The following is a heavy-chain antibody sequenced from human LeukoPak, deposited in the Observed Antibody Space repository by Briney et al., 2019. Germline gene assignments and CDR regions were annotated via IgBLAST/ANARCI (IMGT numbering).Heavy chain of an antibody. Sequence: GALVKVSCKASGGTFSSYAISWVRQAPGQGLEWMGRIIPIFGTANYAQKLQGRVTITTDESTSTAYMELSSLRSEDTAVYYCARVAPLGYCSGGSCHNWFDPWGQGTLVTVSS. CDR3: ARVAPLGYCSGGSCHNWFDP. J-gene: IGHJ5*02. CDR2: IIPIFGTA. CDR1: GGTFSSYA. D-gene: IGHD2-15*01. V-gene: IGHV1-69*05.